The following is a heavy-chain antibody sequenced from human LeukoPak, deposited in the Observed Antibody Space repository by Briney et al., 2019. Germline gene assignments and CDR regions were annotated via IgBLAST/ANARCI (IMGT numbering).Heavy chain of an antibody. CDR3: ARDSAGGDIVVVPAAPDY. D-gene: IGHD2-2*01. J-gene: IGHJ4*02. Sequence: ASVKVSCKASGYTFTSYYMHWVRQAPGQGLEWMGIINPSGGSTSYAQKFQGRVTMTRDTSTSTVYMELSSLRSEDTAVYYCARDSAGGDIVVVPAAPDYWAQGTLVTVSS. CDR2: INPSGGST. V-gene: IGHV1-46*01. CDR1: GYTFTSYY.